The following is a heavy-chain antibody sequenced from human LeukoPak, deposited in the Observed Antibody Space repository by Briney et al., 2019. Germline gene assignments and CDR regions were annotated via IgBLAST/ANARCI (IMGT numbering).Heavy chain of an antibody. Sequence: SQTLSLTCTVSGGSISSGGYYWSWLRQHPGTGLEWIGYIYYSGSTYYNPSLKSRVTISVDTSKNQFSLKLSSVTAADTAVYYCARDLRDSSGYYHDAFDIWGQGTMVTVSS. J-gene: IGHJ3*02. CDR3: ARDLRDSSGYYHDAFDI. D-gene: IGHD3-22*01. CDR1: GGSISSGGYY. CDR2: IYYSGST. V-gene: IGHV4-31*03.